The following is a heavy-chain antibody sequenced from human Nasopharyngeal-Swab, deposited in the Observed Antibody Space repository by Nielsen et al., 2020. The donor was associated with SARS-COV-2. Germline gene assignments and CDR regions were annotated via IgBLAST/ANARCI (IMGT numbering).Heavy chain of an antibody. D-gene: IGHD6-13*01. CDR1: GYIFTSYA. Sequence: ASVKVSCKASGYIFTSYAMNWVRQTPGQGLEWMGWINTNTGNPTYAQGFTGRFVFCLDTSVSTAYLQISSLKAEDTAVYYCARAGSSLTGRWFDPWGQGTLVTVSS. J-gene: IGHJ5*02. CDR2: INTNTGNP. V-gene: IGHV7-4-1*02. CDR3: ARAGSSLTGRWFDP.